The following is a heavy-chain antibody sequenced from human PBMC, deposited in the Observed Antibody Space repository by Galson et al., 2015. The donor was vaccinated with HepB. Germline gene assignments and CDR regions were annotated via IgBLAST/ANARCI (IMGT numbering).Heavy chain of an antibody. CDR1: FFRFPRSS. J-gene: IGHJ4*02. CDR2: ITSSGGNS. CDR3: AKDGIMVANNPYHFHY. Sequence: TLLLSFASSFFRFPRSSMTWVRQAPGKGLEWVSSITSSGGNSYYTDSVKGRFTVSRDNSKNTLLLQLNSLRAEDTAMYFCAKDGIMVANNPYHFHYWGQGTLVTVSS. V-gene: IGHV3-23*01. D-gene: IGHD2-15*01.